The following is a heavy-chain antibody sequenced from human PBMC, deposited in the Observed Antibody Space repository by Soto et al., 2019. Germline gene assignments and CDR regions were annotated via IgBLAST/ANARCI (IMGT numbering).Heavy chain of an antibody. D-gene: IGHD3-22*01. J-gene: IGHJ5*02. Sequence: SETLSLTCTVSGGSISSGGYYWSWIRQHPGKGLEWIGYIYYSGSTYYNPSLKSRVTISVDTSKNQFSLKLSSVTAADTAVYYCARVLKYYSDSSGPYPSWFDPWGQGTLVTVSS. CDR1: GGSISSGGYY. CDR2: IYYSGST. CDR3: ARVLKYYSDSSGPYPSWFDP. V-gene: IGHV4-31*03.